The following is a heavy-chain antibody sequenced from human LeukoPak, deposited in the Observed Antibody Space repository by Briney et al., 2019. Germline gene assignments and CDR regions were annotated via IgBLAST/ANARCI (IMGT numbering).Heavy chain of an antibody. Sequence: GGSLRLSCAASGFTFSSYSMNWVRQAPGKGLEWVSYISISSSTIYYADSVKGRFTISRDNAKNSLYLQMNSLSDEDTAVYYCARVGPLWFGELFTPLPYYYYYGMDVWGQGSTVTVSS. CDR1: GFTFSSYS. J-gene: IGHJ6*02. CDR3: ARVGPLWFGELFTPLPYYYYYGMDV. D-gene: IGHD3-10*01. V-gene: IGHV3-48*02. CDR2: ISISSSTI.